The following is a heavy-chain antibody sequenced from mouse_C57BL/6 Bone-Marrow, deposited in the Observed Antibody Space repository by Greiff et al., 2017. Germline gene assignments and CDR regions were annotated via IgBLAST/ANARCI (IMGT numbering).Heavy chain of an antibody. D-gene: IGHD2-2*01. CDR2: IYPGGGYT. Sequence: QVQLQQSGAELVRPGTSVKMSCKASGYTFTNYWIGWAKQRPGHGLEWIGDIYPGGGYTNYNEKFKGKATLTADKSSSTAYMQFSSLTSEDSAIYYCARWSLWLRRYFDYWGQGTTLTVSS. CDR3: ARWSLWLRRYFDY. V-gene: IGHV1-63*01. J-gene: IGHJ2*01. CDR1: GYTFTNYW.